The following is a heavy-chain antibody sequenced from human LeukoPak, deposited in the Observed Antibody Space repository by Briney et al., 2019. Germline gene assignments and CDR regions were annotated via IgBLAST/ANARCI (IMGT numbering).Heavy chain of an antibody. CDR3: ARWAPTQQLVRVGYYYYGMDV. J-gene: IGHJ6*02. Sequence: SETLSLTCTVSGGSVSSGGYYWSWIRQPPGKGLEWIGEINHSGSTNYNPSLKSRVTISVDTSKNQFSLKLSSVTAADTAVYYCARWAPTQQLVRVGYYYYGMDVWGQGTTVTVSS. CDR2: INHSGST. V-gene: IGHV4-61*08. CDR1: GGSVSSGGYY. D-gene: IGHD6-13*01.